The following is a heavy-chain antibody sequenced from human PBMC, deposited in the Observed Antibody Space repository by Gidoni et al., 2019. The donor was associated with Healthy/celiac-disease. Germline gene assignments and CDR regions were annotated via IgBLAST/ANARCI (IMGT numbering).Heavy chain of an antibody. J-gene: IGHJ5*02. CDR1: GFTFGSSG. D-gene: IGHD1-1*01. CDR2: IWYDGSNK. CDR3: ARDLVIGYGGRPSDWFDP. Sequence: QVQLVESGGGVVQPGRSLRLSCAASGFTFGSSGMHWVRQAPGKGLECVAVIWYDGSNKYYADSVKGRFTISRDNSKNTLYLQMNSLRAEDTAVYYCARDLVIGYGGRPSDWFDPWGQGTLVTVSS. V-gene: IGHV3-33*01.